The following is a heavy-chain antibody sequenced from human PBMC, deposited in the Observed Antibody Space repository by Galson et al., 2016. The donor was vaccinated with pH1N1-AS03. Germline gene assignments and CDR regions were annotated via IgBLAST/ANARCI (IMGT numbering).Heavy chain of an antibody. CDR1: GDSISRGNYF. Sequence: TLSLTCTVSGDSISRGNYFWSWIRQPAGKGLEWIGCIRASGSTDYKPSLKSRVTVSLGPSKNQFSLKLNSVTAADTAFYFFPRVGWGGDSWGQGTRVT. D-gene: IGHD3-10*01. CDR3: PRVGWGGDS. CDR2: IRASGST. J-gene: IGHJ4*02. V-gene: IGHV4-61*02.